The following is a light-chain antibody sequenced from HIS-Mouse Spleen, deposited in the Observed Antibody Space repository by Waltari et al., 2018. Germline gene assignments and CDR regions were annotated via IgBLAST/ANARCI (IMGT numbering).Light chain of an antibody. V-gene: IGKV1-33*01. CDR2: DAS. CDR3: QQYDNLHRLT. J-gene: IGKJ3*01. CDR1: QAIGNY. Sequence: DLQMTQSPSPLSASVRDRVPITCQASQAIGNYLNWYQQKPGKAPKLLIYDASNLETGVPSRFSGSGSGTDFTCTISSLQPEDIATYYCQQYDNLHRLTFGPGTKVDIK.